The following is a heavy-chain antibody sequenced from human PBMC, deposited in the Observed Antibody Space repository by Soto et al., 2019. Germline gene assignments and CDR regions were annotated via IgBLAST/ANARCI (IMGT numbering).Heavy chain of an antibody. CDR3: GKGVGERSAYFYGPNWFDP. CDR2: ISSDGSNK. J-gene: IGHJ5*02. CDR1: GFIFSNYA. D-gene: IGHD3-22*01. V-gene: IGHV3-30*18. Sequence: QAHLVESGGGVVQPGRSLRLSCAASGFIFSNYAMHWVRRAPGKGLEWVGLISSDGSNKYYADSMKGRFTISRDNAKNPLFLEMNRLRPEDTAVYHCGKGVGERSAYFYGPNWFDPWGQGTLVTVSS.